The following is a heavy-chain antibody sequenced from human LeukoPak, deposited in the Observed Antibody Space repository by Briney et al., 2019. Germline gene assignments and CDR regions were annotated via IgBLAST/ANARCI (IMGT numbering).Heavy chain of an antibody. V-gene: IGHV1-69*13. CDR3: ARELAAAGRGYFDY. Sequence: GASVKVSCKASGYTFTSYGISWVRQAPGQGLEWMGGIIPIFGTANYAQKFQGRVTITADESTSTAYMELSSLRSEDTAVYYCARELAAAGRGYFDYWGQGTLVTVSS. D-gene: IGHD6-13*01. CDR2: IIPIFGTA. CDR1: GYTFTSYG. J-gene: IGHJ4*02.